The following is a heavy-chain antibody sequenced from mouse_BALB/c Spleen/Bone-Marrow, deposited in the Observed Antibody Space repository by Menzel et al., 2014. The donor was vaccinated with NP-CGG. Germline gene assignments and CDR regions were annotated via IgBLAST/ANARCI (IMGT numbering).Heavy chain of an antibody. V-gene: IGHV14-3*02. CDR1: GLDIKDTY. D-gene: IGHD2-12*01. CDR2: IDPANGNT. Sequence: VQLQQPGAELVKLGASVKLSCTASGLDIKDTYMHWVKQRPEQGLEWIGRIDPANGNTKYDPKFQGKATITADTSSNTDPLQLNRLTSQGTAVYFCASYRYGWYFDISGAGTPLSASS. CDR3: ASYRYGWYFDI. J-gene: IGHJ1*01.